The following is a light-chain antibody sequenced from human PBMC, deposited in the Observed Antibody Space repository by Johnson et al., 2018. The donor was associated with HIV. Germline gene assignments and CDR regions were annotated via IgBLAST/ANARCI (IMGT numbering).Light chain of an antibody. CDR3: GTWDSSLSSYV. V-gene: IGLV1-51*01. J-gene: IGLJ1*01. Sequence: QSVLTQPPSVSAAPGQKVTISCSGSSSNIGNYAVSWYQQLPGTAPKLLIYENNKRPSGIPDRFSGSKSGTSATLGITGLQTGDEADYYCGTWDSSLSSYVFGTGTKVTVL. CDR1: SSNIGNYA. CDR2: ENN.